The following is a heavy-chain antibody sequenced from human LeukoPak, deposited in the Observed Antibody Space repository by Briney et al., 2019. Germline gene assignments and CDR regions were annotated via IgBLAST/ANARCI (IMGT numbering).Heavy chain of an antibody. V-gene: IGHV4-34*01. CDR2: INHSGCT. J-gene: IGHJ4*02. CDR3: ARHQLEPHFGY. D-gene: IGHD1-1*01. Sequence: SETLSLTCAVYGGSFSGYYWSWIRQPPGKGLEWIGEINHSGCTNYNPSLKSRVTISVDTSKNQFSLKLSSVTAADTAVYYCARHQLEPHFGYWGQGTLVTVSS. CDR1: GGSFSGYY.